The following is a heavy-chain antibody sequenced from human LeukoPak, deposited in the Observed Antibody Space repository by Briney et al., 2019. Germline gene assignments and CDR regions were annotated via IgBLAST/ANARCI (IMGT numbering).Heavy chain of an antibody. J-gene: IGHJ4*02. CDR2: VSGSGGST. CDR1: GFTFSSYA. Sequence: GGSLRLSCAASGFTFSSYAMSWVRQAPGKGLEWVSAVSGSGGSTYYADSVKGRFTISRDNSMNTLYLQMNSLRAEDTAVYYCARTAMVMDYFDYWGQGTLVTVSS. CDR3: ARTAMVMDYFDY. D-gene: IGHD5-18*01. V-gene: IGHV3-23*01.